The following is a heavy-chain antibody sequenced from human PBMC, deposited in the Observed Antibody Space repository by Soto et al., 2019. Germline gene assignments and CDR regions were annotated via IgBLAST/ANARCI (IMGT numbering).Heavy chain of an antibody. CDR2: IWNDGTNK. CDR1: GFTFSSYV. J-gene: IGHJ5*02. V-gene: IGHV3-33*01. CDR3: ARDAVLYSGYELDNWFDP. D-gene: IGHD5-12*01. Sequence: GGSLRLSCAASGFTFSSYVMHWVRQAPGKGLEWVAVIWNDGTNKYYGDSVKGRFTVSRDNSKNMLYLQMNSLRGEDTAVYYCARDAVLYSGYELDNWFDPWGQGTAVTVSS.